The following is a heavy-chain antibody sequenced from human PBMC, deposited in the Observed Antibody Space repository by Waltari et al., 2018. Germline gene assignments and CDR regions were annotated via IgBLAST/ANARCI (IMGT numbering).Heavy chain of an antibody. Sequence: QVQLVESGGGVVQPGRSLRLSCAASGFTFSSYGMHWVRQAPGKGLEWVAVIWYDGSNKYYADSVKGRFTISRDNSKNTLYLQMNSLRAEDTAVYYCARPYGSGSYPYYYYGMDVWGQGTTVTVSS. CDR2: IWYDGSNK. V-gene: IGHV3-33*01. CDR3: ARPYGSGSYPYYYYGMDV. D-gene: IGHD3-10*01. J-gene: IGHJ6*02. CDR1: GFTFSSYG.